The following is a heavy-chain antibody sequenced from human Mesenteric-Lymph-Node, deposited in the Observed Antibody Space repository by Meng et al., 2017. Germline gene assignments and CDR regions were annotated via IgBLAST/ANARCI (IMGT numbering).Heavy chain of an antibody. CDR2: ISWDGGST. CDR1: GFTFDYYV. CDR3: AKAWARKLAAADRRRDGGYYGIDI. Sequence: GESLKTSCAASGFTFDYYVMHWVRQAPGKSLEWVSLISWDGGSTYYADSVKGRFTIYRDNSNNSLYLQMNSLRAEDTALYYCAKAWARKLAAADRRRDGGYYGIDIWGQGTTVTVSS. V-gene: IGHV3-43D*03. D-gene: IGHD6-13*01. J-gene: IGHJ6*02.